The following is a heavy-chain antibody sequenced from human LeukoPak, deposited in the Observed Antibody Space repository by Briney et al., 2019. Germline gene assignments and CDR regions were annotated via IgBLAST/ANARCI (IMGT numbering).Heavy chain of an antibody. V-gene: IGHV3-23*01. J-gene: IGHJ4*02. Sequence: GGSLRLSCTGSGFTFNTYAMSWVRQAPGKGLEWVSVISGSGRTTYYADSVKGRFTISRDNSKNTLYLQMNSLRAEDTAVYYCARVIRDASGFPVDYWGQGTLVTVSS. CDR1: GFTFNTYA. D-gene: IGHD3-10*01. CDR2: ISGSGRTT. CDR3: ARVIRDASGFPVDY.